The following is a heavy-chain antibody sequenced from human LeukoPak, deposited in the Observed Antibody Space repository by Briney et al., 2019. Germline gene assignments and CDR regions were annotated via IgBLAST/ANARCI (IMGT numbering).Heavy chain of an antibody. CDR3: ARALYSSGWYPDY. V-gene: IGHV3-48*01. Sequence: GGSLKLSCAASGFTFSSYSMNWVRQAPGKGLEWVSYISSSSSTIYHADSVKGRFTISRDNAKNSLYRQMNSLRAEDTAVYYCARALYSSGWYPDYWGQGTLVTVSS. CDR1: GFTFSSYS. CDR2: ISSSSSTI. D-gene: IGHD6-19*01. J-gene: IGHJ4*02.